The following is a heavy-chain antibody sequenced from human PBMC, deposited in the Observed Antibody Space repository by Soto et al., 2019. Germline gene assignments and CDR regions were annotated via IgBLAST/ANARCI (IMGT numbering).Heavy chain of an antibody. J-gene: IGHJ6*03. CDR3: ARVYCSSTSCYRDYYYYYYMDV. V-gene: IGHV3-11*01. CDR1: GFTFNDYY. D-gene: IGHD2-2*01. Sequence: QVQLVESGGGLVKPGGSLRLSCAASGFTFNDYYMSWIRQAPGKGLEWVSYISSSGSTIYYADSVKGRFTISRDNAKNSLYLQMNSLRAEDTAVYYCARVYCSSTSCYRDYYYYYYMDVWGKGTTVTVSS. CDR2: ISSSGSTI.